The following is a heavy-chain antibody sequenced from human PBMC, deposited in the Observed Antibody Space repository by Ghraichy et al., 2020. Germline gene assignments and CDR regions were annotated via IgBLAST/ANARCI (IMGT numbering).Heavy chain of an antibody. J-gene: IGHJ6*03. CDR1: GGSFSGYY. CDR2: INHSGST. D-gene: IGHD3-16*02. CDR3: ARLSVDDYVWGSYRYRVGYYYYYMDV. Sequence: SETLSLTCAVYGGSFSGYYWSWIRQPPGKRLEWIGEINHSGSTNYNPSLKSRVTISVDTSKNQFSLKLSSVTAADTAVYYCARLSVDDYVWGSYRYRVGYYYYYMDVWGKGTTVTVSS. V-gene: IGHV4-34*01.